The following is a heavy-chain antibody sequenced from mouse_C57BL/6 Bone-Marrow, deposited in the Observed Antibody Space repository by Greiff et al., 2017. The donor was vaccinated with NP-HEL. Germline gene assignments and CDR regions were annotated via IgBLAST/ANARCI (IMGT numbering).Heavy chain of an antibody. CDR2: IYPGGGYT. D-gene: IGHD1-1*01. Sequence: VKLVESGAELVRPGTSVKMSCKASGYTFTNYWIGWAKQRPGHGLEWIGDIYPGGGYTNYNEKFKGKATLTADKSSSTAYMQFSSLTSEDSAIYYCARWGYYGFDYWGQGTTLTVSS. CDR3: ARWGYYGFDY. J-gene: IGHJ2*01. V-gene: IGHV1-63*01. CDR1: GYTFTNYW.